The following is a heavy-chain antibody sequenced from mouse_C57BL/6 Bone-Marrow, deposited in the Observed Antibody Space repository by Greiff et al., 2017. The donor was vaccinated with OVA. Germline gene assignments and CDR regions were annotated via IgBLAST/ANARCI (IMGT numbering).Heavy chain of an antibody. Sequence: QVQLKQSGAELVRPGASVTLSCKASGYTFTDYEMHWVKQTPVHGLEWIGAIDPETGGTAYNQKFKGKAILTADKSSSTAYMELRSLTSEDSAVYYCTRGDYYYGPYWYFDVWGTGTTVTVSS. D-gene: IGHD1-1*01. CDR1: GYTFTDYE. J-gene: IGHJ1*03. CDR3: TRGDYYYGPYWYFDV. V-gene: IGHV1-15*01. CDR2: IDPETGGT.